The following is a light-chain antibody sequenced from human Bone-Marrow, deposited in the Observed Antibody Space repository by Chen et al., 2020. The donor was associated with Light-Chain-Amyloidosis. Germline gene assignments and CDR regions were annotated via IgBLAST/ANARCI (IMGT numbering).Light chain of an antibody. CDR1: QTISSNY. V-gene: IGKV3-20*01. Sequence: EIVLTQSPGTLSLSPGEGANLSCRASQTISSNYLTWYQKKFGQAPRLLIYGSSSRATGIPDRFTGSGYGTDFTLTINRLEPEDFAMYYCQQYGTSPLTFGGGTKVEIK. J-gene: IGKJ4*01. CDR2: GSS. CDR3: QQYGTSPLT.